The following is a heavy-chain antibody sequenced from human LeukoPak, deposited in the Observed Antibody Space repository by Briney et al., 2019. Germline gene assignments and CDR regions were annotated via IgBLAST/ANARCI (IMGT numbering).Heavy chain of an antibody. V-gene: IGHV3-9*01. D-gene: IGHD3-3*01. CDR3: AKDMWDFWSGCSGAFDI. Sequence: GGSLRLSCAASGFTFDDYAKHWVRQAPGKGLEWVSGISWNSGSIGYADSVKGRFTISRDNAKNSLYLQMNSLRAEDTALYYCAKDMWDFWSGCSGAFDIWGQGTMVTVSS. CDR1: GFTFDDYA. CDR2: ISWNSGSI. J-gene: IGHJ3*02.